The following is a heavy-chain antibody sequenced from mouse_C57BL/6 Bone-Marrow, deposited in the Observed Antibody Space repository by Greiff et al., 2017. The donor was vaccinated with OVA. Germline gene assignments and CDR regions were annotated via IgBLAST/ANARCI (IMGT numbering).Heavy chain of an antibody. V-gene: IGHV3-1*01. CDR1: GYSITSGYD. Sequence: VQLKESGPGMVKPSQSLSLTCTVTGYSITSGYDWHWIRHFPGNKLEWMGYISYSGSTNYNPSLKSRISITHDTSKNHFFLKLKSVTTEDTATYYCAREPYYGNYFDVWGTGTTVTVSS. CDR3: AREPYYGNYFDV. CDR2: ISYSGST. D-gene: IGHD2-10*01. J-gene: IGHJ1*03.